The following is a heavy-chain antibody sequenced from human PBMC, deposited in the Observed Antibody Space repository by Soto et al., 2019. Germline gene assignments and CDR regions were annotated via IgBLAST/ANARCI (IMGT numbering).Heavy chain of an antibody. Sequence: PVGSLSLPCAASGFTFSSYAMHWVRQAPGKGLEWVAVISYDGSNKYYADSVKGRFTISRDNSKNTLYLQMNSLRAEDTAVYYCARTIRLQIYGMDVWGQGTTVTV. V-gene: IGHV3-30-3*01. CDR3: ARTIRLQIYGMDV. CDR1: GFTFSSYA. J-gene: IGHJ6*02. CDR2: ISYDGSNK. D-gene: IGHD4-4*01.